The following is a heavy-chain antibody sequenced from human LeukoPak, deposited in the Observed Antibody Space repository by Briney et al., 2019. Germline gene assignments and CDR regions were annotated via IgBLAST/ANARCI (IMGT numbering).Heavy chain of an antibody. V-gene: IGHV1-18*03. Sequence: ASVKVSCKASGYTFTSYGISWVRQAPGQGLEWMGWISAYNGNTNYAQKLQGRVTMTTDTSTSTAYMELSSLRSEDMAVYYCARDKDIVVVPAAPATYYFDYWGQGTLVTVSS. CDR1: GYTFTSYG. D-gene: IGHD2-2*01. CDR3: ARDKDIVVVPAAPATYYFDY. J-gene: IGHJ4*02. CDR2: ISAYNGNT.